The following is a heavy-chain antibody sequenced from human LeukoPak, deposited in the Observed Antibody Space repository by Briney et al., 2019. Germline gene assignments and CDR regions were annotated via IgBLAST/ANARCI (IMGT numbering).Heavy chain of an antibody. J-gene: IGHJ4*02. V-gene: IGHV3-23*01. CDR3: AKTDGSGNSNACDY. D-gene: IGHD3-10*01. Sequence: GGSLRLSCAASGFTFSTYAMSWVRQAPGKGLEWVSGISGSGGNTYYADSVKGRFTISRDNSKNTLYLQMNSLRVEDTAVYYCAKTDGSGNSNACDYWGQGTLVTVSS. CDR1: GFTFSTYA. CDR2: ISGSGGNT.